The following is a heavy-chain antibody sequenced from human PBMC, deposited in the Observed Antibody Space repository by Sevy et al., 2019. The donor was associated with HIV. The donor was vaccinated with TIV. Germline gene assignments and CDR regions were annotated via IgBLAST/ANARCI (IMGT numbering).Heavy chain of an antibody. Sequence: GGSLRLSCAASGFTFSSYAMSWVRQAPGKGLEWVSDISGSGGSTYYADSVKGRFTISRDNSKNTLYLQMNSLRAEDTAVYYCAKEGDYVRGPLNRATDPWGQGTLVTVSS. J-gene: IGHJ5*02. V-gene: IGHV3-23*01. CDR1: GFTFSSYA. CDR3: AKEGDYVRGPLNRATDP. D-gene: IGHD4-17*01. CDR2: ISGSGGST.